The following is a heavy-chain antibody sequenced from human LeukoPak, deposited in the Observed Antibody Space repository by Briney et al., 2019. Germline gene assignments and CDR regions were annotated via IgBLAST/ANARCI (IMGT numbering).Heavy chain of an antibody. Sequence: GGSLRLSCAASGFTFSDYYMNWARQAPGKGLEWVASINHNGNVNYYVDSVKGRFTISRDNAKNSLYLQMSNLRAEDTAVYFCARGGGLDVWGQGATVTVSS. J-gene: IGHJ6*02. D-gene: IGHD3-16*01. V-gene: IGHV3-7*03. CDR1: GFTFSDYY. CDR2: INHNGNVN. CDR3: ARGGGLDV.